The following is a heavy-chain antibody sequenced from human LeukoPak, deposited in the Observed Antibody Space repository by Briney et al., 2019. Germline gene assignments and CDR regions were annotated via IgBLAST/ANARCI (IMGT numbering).Heavy chain of an antibody. V-gene: IGHV1-2*06. CDR1: GYTFTGYY. CDR2: INPNSGGT. D-gene: IGHD1-26*01. Sequence: ASVKVSCKASGYTFTGYYMHWVRQAPGQGLEWMGRINPNSGGTNYAQKFQGRVTMTRDTSISTAYMELSRLRSDDTAVYYCARSVGATPGGYYYYMDVWGKGTTVTVSS. J-gene: IGHJ6*03. CDR3: ARSVGATPGGYYYYMDV.